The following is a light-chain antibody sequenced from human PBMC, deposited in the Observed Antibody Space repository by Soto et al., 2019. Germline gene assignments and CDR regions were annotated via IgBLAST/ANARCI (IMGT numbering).Light chain of an antibody. CDR3: GTWDSSLSAGV. J-gene: IGLJ2*01. CDR1: SSNIGNNY. V-gene: IGLV1-51*01. CDR2: DNN. Sequence: QSVLTQPPSVSAAPGQKVTISCSGSSSNIGNNYVSWYQQLPGRAPKLLIYDNNERPSGIPDRFSGSKSGTSATLGITGLQTGDEADYYCGTWDSSLSAGVFGGGTKVTVL.